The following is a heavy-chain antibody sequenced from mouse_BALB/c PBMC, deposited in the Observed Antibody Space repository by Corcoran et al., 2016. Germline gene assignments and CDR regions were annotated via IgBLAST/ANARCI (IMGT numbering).Heavy chain of an antibody. CDR3: ARLYPGIAMDD. Sequence: EVQLQQSGPELVKPGASVKMSCKASGYTFTSYVMHWVKQKPGQGLEWIGYINPYNDGTKYNEKFKGKATLTSDKSSSTAYMELSSLTSEDSAVCYCARLYPGIAMDDWGQGTSVTVSS. V-gene: IGHV1S136*01. CDR2: INPYNDGT. J-gene: IGHJ4*01. CDR1: GYTFTSYV.